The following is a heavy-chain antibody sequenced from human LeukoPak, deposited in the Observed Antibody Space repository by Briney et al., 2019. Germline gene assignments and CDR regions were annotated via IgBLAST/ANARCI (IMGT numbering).Heavy chain of an antibody. D-gene: IGHD3-10*01. CDR1: GGSISTSPYD. CDR3: ARGPPDFRRGITMVRGVNDY. J-gene: IGHJ4*02. CDR2: VNKRGGT. Sequence: SETLSLTCTISGGSISTSPYDWGWIRQSPGKGLEWIGTVNKRGGTFYNSSLKRRLTISLDMSTNQLSLHLSTVTAADTAVYYCARGPPDFRRGITMVRGVNDYWGQGTLVTVSS. V-gene: IGHV4-39*07.